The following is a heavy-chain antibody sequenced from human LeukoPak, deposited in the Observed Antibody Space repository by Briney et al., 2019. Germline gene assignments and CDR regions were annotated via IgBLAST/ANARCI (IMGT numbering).Heavy chain of an antibody. J-gene: IGHJ6*04. CDR2: INAGNGNT. D-gene: IGHD3-10*01. CDR1: GYTFTSYA. V-gene: IGHV1-3*01. CDR3: ARGTSGSGSYGYYGMDV. Sequence: GASVKVSCKASGYTFTSYAMHWVRQAPGQRLEWMGWINAGNGNTKYTQKFQGRVTITRDTSASTAYMELSSLRSEDTAVYYCARGTSGSGSYGYYGMDVWGKGTTVTVSS.